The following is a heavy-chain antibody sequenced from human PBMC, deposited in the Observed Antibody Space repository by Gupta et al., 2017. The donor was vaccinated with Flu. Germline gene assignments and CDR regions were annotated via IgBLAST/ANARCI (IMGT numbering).Heavy chain of an antibody. V-gene: IGHV1-46*03. CDR1: TNYY. D-gene: IGHD2-15*01. CDR3: ARGICSGGSCYADY. Sequence: TNYYMHWVRQAPGQGPEWMGIINPSDESTSYAQKFQGRVTMTRGTSTSTFYMDLSSLRSGDTAVYYCARGICSGGSCYADYWGQGTLVTVSS. J-gene: IGHJ4*02. CDR2: INPSDEST.